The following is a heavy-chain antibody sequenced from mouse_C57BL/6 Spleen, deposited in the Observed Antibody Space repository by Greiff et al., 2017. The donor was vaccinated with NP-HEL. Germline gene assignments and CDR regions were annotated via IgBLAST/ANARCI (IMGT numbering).Heavy chain of an antibody. J-gene: IGHJ1*03. CDR3: ARRGGYYGNYVPYFDV. Sequence: QVQLKQSGAELMKPGASVKLSCKATGYTFTGYWIEWVKQRPGHGLEWIGEILPGSGSTNYNEKFKGKATFTADTSSNTAYMQLSSLTTEDSAIYYCARRGGYYGNYVPYFDVWGTGTTVTVSS. V-gene: IGHV1-9*01. CDR1: GYTFTGYW. D-gene: IGHD2-1*01. CDR2: ILPGSGST.